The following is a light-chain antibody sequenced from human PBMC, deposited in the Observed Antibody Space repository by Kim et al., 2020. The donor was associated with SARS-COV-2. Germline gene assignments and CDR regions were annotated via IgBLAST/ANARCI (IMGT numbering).Light chain of an antibody. CDR3: QQSYSIRDT. Sequence: SGSVGYRVIITFRASQTIKNYLNWYQHKPEKAPKLLIYAASSLQSGVPSRFSGSGSGTDFTLTISSLQPEDFATYYCQQSYSIRDTFGQGTKLEI. CDR2: AAS. J-gene: IGKJ2*01. CDR1: QTIKNY. V-gene: IGKV1-39*01.